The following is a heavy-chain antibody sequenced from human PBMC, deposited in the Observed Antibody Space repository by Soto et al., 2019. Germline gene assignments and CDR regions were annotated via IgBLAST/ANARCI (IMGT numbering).Heavy chain of an antibody. J-gene: IGHJ5*02. V-gene: IGHV1-69*13. CDR1: GGTFSSYA. CDR3: ARSRYCSSTSCYIGWFDP. CDR2: IIPIFGTA. D-gene: IGHD2-2*02. Sequence: SVKVSCKASGGTFSSYAISWVRQAPGQGLEWMGGIIPIFGTANYAQKFQGRVTITADESTSTAYMELSSLRSEDTAVYYCARSRYCSSTSCYIGWFDPWRQGTLVTVSS.